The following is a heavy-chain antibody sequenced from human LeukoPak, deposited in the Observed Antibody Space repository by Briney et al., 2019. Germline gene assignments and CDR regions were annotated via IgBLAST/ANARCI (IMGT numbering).Heavy chain of an antibody. CDR2: ISYDGSNK. Sequence: PGRSLRLSCAASGFTFSSYAMHWVRQAPGKGLEWVAVISYDGSNKYYADSVKGRFTISRDNSKNTLYPQMNSLRAEDTAVYYCAAARYGWYFDLWGRGTLVTVSS. CDR3: AAARYGWYFDL. J-gene: IGHJ2*01. D-gene: IGHD1-1*01. V-gene: IGHV3-30-3*01. CDR1: GFTFSSYA.